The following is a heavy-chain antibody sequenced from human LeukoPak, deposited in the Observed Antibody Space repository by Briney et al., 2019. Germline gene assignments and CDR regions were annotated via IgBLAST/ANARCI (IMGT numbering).Heavy chain of an antibody. CDR1: GGSISSYQ. Sequence: SETLSLTCTVSGGSISSYQWSWIRQPPGKGLEWIGYIYYSGSTNYNPSLKSRVTISVDTAMNQFSLKLTSVTAADTAVYYCARDLGRDGYNYYWGQGTLVTVSS. V-gene: IGHV4-59*12. CDR3: ARDLGRDGYNYY. CDR2: IYYSGST. D-gene: IGHD5-24*01. J-gene: IGHJ4*02.